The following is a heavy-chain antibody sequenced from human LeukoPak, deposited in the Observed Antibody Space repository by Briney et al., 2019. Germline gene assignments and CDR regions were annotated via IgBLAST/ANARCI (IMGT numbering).Heavy chain of an antibody. D-gene: IGHD1-7*01. CDR2: IYSDNT. Sequence: GGSLRLSCTVSGFTVSTNSMSWVRQAPGKGLEWVSFIYSDNTHYSDSVKGRFTISTENSKNNLYLQMISLRADDTTAYYCAKNTQNYGGPLGYWGQGTLFTVSS. CDR1: GFTVSTNS. J-gene: IGHJ4*02. CDR3: AKNTQNYGGPLGY. V-gene: IGHV3-66*01.